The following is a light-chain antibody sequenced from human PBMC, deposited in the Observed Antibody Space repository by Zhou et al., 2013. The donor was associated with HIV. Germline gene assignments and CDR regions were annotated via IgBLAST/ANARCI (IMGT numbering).Light chain of an antibody. CDR1: QSISSY. V-gene: IGKV1-39*01. CDR2: ATS. CDR3: QQSYSTSLYT. J-gene: IGKJ2*01. Sequence: DIQMTQSPSFLSASVGDRVTITCRASQSISSYLNWYQQKPGKAPKLLIYATSSLRSGVPSRFSGSGSGAEFTLTITSLEPEDFATYFCQQSYSTSLYTFGQGTKLEIK.